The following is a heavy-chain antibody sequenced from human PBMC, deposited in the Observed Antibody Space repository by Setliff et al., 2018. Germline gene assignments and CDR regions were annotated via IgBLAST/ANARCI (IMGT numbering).Heavy chain of an antibody. D-gene: IGHD3-22*01. CDR3: ARAPWWDDYDSLYTWFDP. CDR1: GYGFTSHY. V-gene: IGHV1-46*01. CDR2: VNPSGGKT. J-gene: IGHJ5*02. Sequence: GASVKVSCKTSGYGFTSHYFHWLRQAPGQGLEWMGIVNPSGGKTTLSQKFQGRVSMTADASTATVYMELHSLTSEDTAIYYCARAPWWDDYDSLYTWFDPWGQGSLVTVSS.